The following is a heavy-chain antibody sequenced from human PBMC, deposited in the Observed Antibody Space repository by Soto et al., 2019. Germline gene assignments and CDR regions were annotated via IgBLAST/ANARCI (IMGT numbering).Heavy chain of an antibody. CDR1: GGTFSSYA. Sequence: ASVKVSCKASGGTFSSYAISWVRQAPGQGLEWMGGIIPIFGTANYAQKFQGRVTITADESTSTAYMELSSLRSEDTAVYYCARRLDYYDSSGYFDYWGQGTLVTVSS. J-gene: IGHJ4*02. CDR3: ARRLDYYDSSGYFDY. V-gene: IGHV1-69*13. D-gene: IGHD3-22*01. CDR2: IIPIFGTA.